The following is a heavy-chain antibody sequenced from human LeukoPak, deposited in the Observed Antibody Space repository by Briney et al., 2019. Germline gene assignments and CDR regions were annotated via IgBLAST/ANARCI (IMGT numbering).Heavy chain of an antibody. V-gene: IGHV3-64D*09. D-gene: IGHD6-25*01. J-gene: IGHJ3*01. CDR1: GFTFSAYA. CDR3: ARGRASAFDV. CDR2: INSNGDST. Sequence: PGGSLRLSCSVSGFTFSAYAMHWVRQAPGKGLEFLSSINSNGDSTYHADSVKGRFTISRDNSRSTLYLQMRSLRPEDTAVYYCARGRASAFDVWGQGTMVTVSS.